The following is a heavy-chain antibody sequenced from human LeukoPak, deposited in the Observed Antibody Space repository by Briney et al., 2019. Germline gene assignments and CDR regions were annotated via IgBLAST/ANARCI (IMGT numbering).Heavy chain of an antibody. V-gene: IGHV4-39*01. Sequence: SETLSLTCTVSGGSISSSSYYWGWIRQPPGKGLEWIGSIYYSGSTYYNPSLKSRVTISVDTSKNQFSLKLSSVTAADTAVYYCARLKEVRIAAAGPFFDYWGQGTLVTVSS. CDR1: GGSISSSSYY. CDR3: ARLKEVRIAAAGPFFDY. J-gene: IGHJ4*02. D-gene: IGHD6-13*01. CDR2: IYYSGST.